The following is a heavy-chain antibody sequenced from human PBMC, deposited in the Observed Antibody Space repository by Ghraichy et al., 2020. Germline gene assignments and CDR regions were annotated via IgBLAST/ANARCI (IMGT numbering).Heavy chain of an antibody. V-gene: IGHV1-24*01. Sequence: ASVKVSCKVSGYTLTELSMHWVRQAPGKGLEWMGGFDPEDGETIYAQKFQGRVTMTEDTSTDTAYMELSSLRSEDTAVYYCASGDGYKSNYYYGMDVWGQGTTVTVSS. D-gene: IGHD5-24*01. J-gene: IGHJ6*02. CDR1: GYTLTELS. CDR2: FDPEDGET. CDR3: ASGDGYKSNYYYGMDV.